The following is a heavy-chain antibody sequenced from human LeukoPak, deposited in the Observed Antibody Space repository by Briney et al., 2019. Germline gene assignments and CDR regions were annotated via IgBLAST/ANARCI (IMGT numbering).Heavy chain of an antibody. CDR2: IIPIFGTA. D-gene: IGHD3-16*01. Sequence: ASVKVSCKASGGTFSSYAISWVRQAPGQGLEWMAGIIPIFGTANNAQKFQGRVTITTDESTSTAYMELSSLRSEDTAVYYCARDLKGGAFDIWGQGTMVTVSS. J-gene: IGHJ3*02. CDR1: GGTFSSYA. CDR3: ARDLKGGAFDI. V-gene: IGHV1-69*05.